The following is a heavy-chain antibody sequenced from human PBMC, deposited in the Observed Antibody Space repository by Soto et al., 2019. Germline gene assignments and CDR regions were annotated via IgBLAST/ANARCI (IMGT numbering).Heavy chain of an antibody. CDR3: ARPHYDSNTFYSFFDY. CDR2: IFHGGHT. J-gene: IGHJ4*02. Sequence: PSETLSLTCAVYGESFSCYYWIWIRQPPGKGLEWIGEIFHGGHTNYSPSLKSRVTISVDTSKNHFSLELTSVTAADTAVYYCARPHYDSNTFYSFFDYWDQGTLVTVSS. D-gene: IGHD3-22*01. V-gene: IGHV4-34*12. CDR1: GESFSCYY.